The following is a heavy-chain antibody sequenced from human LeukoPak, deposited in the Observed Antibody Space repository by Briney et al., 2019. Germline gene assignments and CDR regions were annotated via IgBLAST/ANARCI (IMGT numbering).Heavy chain of an antibody. CDR2: TYYRSKWYN. Sequence: SQTLSLTCAISGDSVSSNSAAWNWIRHSSSRGLEWLGRTYYRSKWYNDYAVSVKSRITINPDTPKNQFSLQLNSVTPEDTAVYYCARVEGGLSYGMDVWGQGTTVTVSS. CDR3: ARVEGGLSYGMDV. CDR1: GDSVSSNSAA. J-gene: IGHJ6*02. V-gene: IGHV6-1*01. D-gene: IGHD3-16*01.